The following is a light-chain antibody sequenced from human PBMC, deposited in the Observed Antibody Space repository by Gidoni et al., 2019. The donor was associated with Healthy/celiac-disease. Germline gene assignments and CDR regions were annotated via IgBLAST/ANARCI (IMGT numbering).Light chain of an antibody. J-gene: IGKJ3*01. CDR2: GAS. CDR1: QCVSSSY. V-gene: IGKV3-20*01. Sequence: EILLTQSPGTLSLSPGERATLSCRASQCVSSSYLAWYQQKPGQAPRLLIDGASRRANGLPDRFSGSGSGKDVTLTISRQEPEDFAVYYCQQYGSPFTFGQGTKVDIK. CDR3: QQYGSPFT.